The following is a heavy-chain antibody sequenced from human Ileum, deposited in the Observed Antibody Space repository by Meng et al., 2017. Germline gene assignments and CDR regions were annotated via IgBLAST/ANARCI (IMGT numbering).Heavy chain of an antibody. Sequence: QVLLKGSGPGLVEPSGTLALTCAVSGRSISSSDWWSWVRQPPGKGLEWIAEMNLGGSPNYNPSLKSRVTMSVDKSNDHLSLQLTSVTAADTAVYYCAHIFDSWGQGTLVTVSS. CDR3: AHIFDS. J-gene: IGHJ4*02. V-gene: IGHV4-4*02. CDR1: GRSISSSDW. CDR2: MNLGGSP.